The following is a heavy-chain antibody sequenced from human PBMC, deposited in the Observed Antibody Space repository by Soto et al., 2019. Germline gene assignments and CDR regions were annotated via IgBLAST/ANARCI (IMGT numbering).Heavy chain of an antibody. Sequence: GGSLRLSCAASGFTFSSYAMSWVRQAPGKGLEWVSAISDSGSSTYYADSVKGRFTISRDNSKNTLYLQMNSLRAEDTAVYYCAKRAIQLWLSPHWGQGTLVTVSS. CDR2: ISDSGSST. V-gene: IGHV3-23*01. CDR3: AKRAIQLWLSPH. J-gene: IGHJ1*01. CDR1: GFTFSSYA. D-gene: IGHD5-18*01.